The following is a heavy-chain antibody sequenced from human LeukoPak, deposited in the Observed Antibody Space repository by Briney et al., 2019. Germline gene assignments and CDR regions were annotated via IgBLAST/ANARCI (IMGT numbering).Heavy chain of an antibody. CDR1: GGTFSSYA. J-gene: IGHJ4*02. CDR3: ARGGVVTYYFDY. D-gene: IGHD3-3*01. Sequence: SVKVSCKASGGTFSSYAISWGRQDPGQGLEWMGRIIPILGIANYAQKFQGRVTITADKSTSTAYMELGSLRSEDTAVYYCARGGVVTYYFDYWGQGTLVTVSS. CDR2: IIPILGIA. V-gene: IGHV1-69*04.